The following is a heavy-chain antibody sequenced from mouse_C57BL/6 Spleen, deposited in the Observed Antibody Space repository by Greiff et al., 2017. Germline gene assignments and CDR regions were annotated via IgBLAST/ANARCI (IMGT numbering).Heavy chain of an antibody. CDR3: AREGTTVGYVGV. Sequence: EVQLVESGGGLVKPGGSLKLSCAASGFTFSDYGMHWVRQAPEKGLEWVAYISSGSSTIYYADRVKGRFTISRDNAKNTLFLQMTSLRSEDTAMYYCAREGTTVGYVGVWGTGTTVTVSS. V-gene: IGHV5-17*01. D-gene: IGHD1-1*01. J-gene: IGHJ1*03. CDR1: GFTFSDYG. CDR2: ISSGSSTI.